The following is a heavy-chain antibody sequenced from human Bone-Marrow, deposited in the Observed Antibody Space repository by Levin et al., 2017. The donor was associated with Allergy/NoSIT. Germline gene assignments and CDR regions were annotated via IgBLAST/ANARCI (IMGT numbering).Heavy chain of an antibody. D-gene: IGHD1-26*01. CDR2: ISGSGAIR. V-gene: IGHV3-23*01. CDR1: EFIFSNHA. Sequence: GESLKISCAASEFIFSNHAMSWVRQTPGRGLEWVSAISGSGAIRYYADSVKGRFTISRDNVDNTLYLQMNSLRADDTAKYYCVKESGKLEPSFQYFHGMDVWGQGATVTVSS. J-gene: IGHJ6*02. CDR3: VKESGKLEPSFQYFHGMDV.